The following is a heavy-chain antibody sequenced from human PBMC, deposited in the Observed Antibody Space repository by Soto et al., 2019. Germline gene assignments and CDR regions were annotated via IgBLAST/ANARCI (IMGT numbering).Heavy chain of an antibody. CDR1: GGSISSYY. J-gene: IGHJ6*03. Sequence: SETLSLTCTVSGGSISSYYWSWIRQPPGKGLEWIGYIYYSGSTNYNPSLKSRVTISVDTSKNQFSLKLSSVTAADTAVYYCARLIGDYDLPHYYYYMDVWGKGTTVTVSS. CDR3: ARLIGDYDLPHYYYYMDV. V-gene: IGHV4-59*08. D-gene: IGHD4-17*01. CDR2: IYYSGST.